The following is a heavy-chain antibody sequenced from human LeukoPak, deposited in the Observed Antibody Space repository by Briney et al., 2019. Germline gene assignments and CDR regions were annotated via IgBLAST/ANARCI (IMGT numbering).Heavy chain of an antibody. D-gene: IGHD6-6*01. V-gene: IGHV1-69*05. CDR1: GGTFSSYA. CDR2: IIPIFGTA. J-gene: IGHJ4*02. Sequence: SVKVSCKASGGTFSSYAISWVRQAPGQGLEWMGRIIPIFGTANYAQKFQGRVTITTDESTSTAYMELSSLRSEDTAVHYCARGLGEYSSSSDYWGQGTLVTVSS. CDR3: ARGLGEYSSSSDY.